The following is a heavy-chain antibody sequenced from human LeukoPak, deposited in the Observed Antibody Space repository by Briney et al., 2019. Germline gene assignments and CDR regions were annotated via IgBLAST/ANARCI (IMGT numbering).Heavy chain of an antibody. CDR1: GFTLDAYA. D-gene: IGHD5-18*01. CDR3: ARGYSYGYGPFGY. V-gene: IGHV3-20*04. CDR2: INWNGGRT. J-gene: IGHJ4*02. Sequence: GGSLRLSCAASGFTLDAYAMSWVRQAPGKGLERVSGINWNGGRTGYADSVKGRFTISRDNSKNTLYLQMNSLRAEDTAVYYCARGYSYGYGPFGYWGQGTLVTVSS.